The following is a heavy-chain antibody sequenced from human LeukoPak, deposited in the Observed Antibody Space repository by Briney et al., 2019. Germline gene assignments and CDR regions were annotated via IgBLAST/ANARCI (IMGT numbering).Heavy chain of an antibody. V-gene: IGHV3-23*01. Sequence: GGSLRLSCEASGFTFSGYAVRWVRQAPGKGLEWVSSVDGSGGSTYYTDSVKGRFTISRDNSKNSLYLQMNSLRAEDTALYYCAKGGSGSGTFSDYWGQGTLVTVSS. CDR1: GFTFSGYA. CDR2: VDGSGGST. CDR3: AKGGSGSGTFSDY. D-gene: IGHD3-10*01. J-gene: IGHJ4*02.